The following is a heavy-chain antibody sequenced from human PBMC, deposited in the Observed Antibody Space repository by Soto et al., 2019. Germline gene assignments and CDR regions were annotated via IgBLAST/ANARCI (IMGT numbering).Heavy chain of an antibody. CDR3: ARRKVDERVVPAAIEMYYYYYYMDV. CDR1: GYSFTSYW. J-gene: IGHJ6*03. CDR2: IYPGDSDT. Sequence: GESLKISCKGSGYSFTSYWIGWVRQMPGKGLEWMGIIYPGDSDTRYSPSFQGQVTISADKSISTAYLQWSSLKASDTAMYYCARRKVDERVVPAAIEMYYYYYYMDVWGKGTTVTVSS. V-gene: IGHV5-51*01. D-gene: IGHD2-2*01.